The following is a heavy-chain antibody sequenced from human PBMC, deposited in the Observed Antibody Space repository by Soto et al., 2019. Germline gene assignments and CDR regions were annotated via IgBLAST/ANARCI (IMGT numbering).Heavy chain of an antibody. D-gene: IGHD5-18*01. V-gene: IGHV4-31*11. CDR3: ARGRARTAEVDP. CDR2: ISYSGST. J-gene: IGHJ5*02. Sequence: SETLSLTCAVSGGSVSTGGHYWTWIRQLPGKGLEWIGCISYSGSTLYNPSLKSRLTITLFRSKNLFSLNLTSVTAADSAVYSCARGRARTAEVDPWGQGIQVTVSS. CDR1: GGSVSTGGHY.